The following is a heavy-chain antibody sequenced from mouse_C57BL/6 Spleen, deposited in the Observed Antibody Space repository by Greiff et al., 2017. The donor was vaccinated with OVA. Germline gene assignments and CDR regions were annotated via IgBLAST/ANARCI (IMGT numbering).Heavy chain of an antibody. CDR2: IYPGDGDT. J-gene: IGHJ2*01. CDR3: ARSDGYYGDFDY. CDR1: GYAFSSYW. D-gene: IGHD2-3*01. V-gene: IGHV1-80*01. Sequence: QVQLQQSGAELVKPGASVKISCKASGYAFSSYWMNWVKQRPGKGLEWIGQIYPGDGDTNYNGKFKGKATLTADKSSSTAYMQLSNLTSEDSAVYVCARSDGYYGDFDYWGQGTTLTVSS.